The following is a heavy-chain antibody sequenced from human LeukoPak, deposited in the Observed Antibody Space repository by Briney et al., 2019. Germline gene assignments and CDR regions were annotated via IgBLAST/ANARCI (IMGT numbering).Heavy chain of an antibody. D-gene: IGHD5-24*01. V-gene: IGHV1-2*07. CDR1: GSPLTELS. J-gene: IGHJ4*02. CDR2: ITPSGGT. Sequence: ASVKVSCKVSGSPLTELSIHWVRQAPGKRLEWMGWITPSGGTNYPYNFQGRVAITRDTSITTAYMDLSRLTSDDTAVYYCARDRYGDGFAHFDYWGQGALVTVSS. CDR3: ARDRYGDGFAHFDY.